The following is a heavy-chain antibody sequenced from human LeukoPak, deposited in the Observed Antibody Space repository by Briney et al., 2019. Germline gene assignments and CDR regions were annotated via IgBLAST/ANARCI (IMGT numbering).Heavy chain of an antibody. J-gene: IGHJ3*02. CDR2: IHYTGIT. V-gene: IGHV4-59*01. CDR1: GGSFSGYY. CDR3: ARILEGSGAAFDI. Sequence: PSETLSLTCAVYGGSFSGYYWSWIRQPPGKGLEWIAYIHYTGITNYNPFLKSRVTISLDTSKSHFSLKLNSVTAADTAFYYCARILEGSGAAFDIWGQGTMVTVSS. D-gene: IGHD3-3*02.